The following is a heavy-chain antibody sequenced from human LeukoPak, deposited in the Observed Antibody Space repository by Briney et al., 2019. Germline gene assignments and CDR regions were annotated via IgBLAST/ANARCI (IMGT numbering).Heavy chain of an antibody. J-gene: IGHJ3*02. CDR2: IDPSDSYA. D-gene: IGHD3-22*01. V-gene: IGHV5-10-1*01. CDR3: ARTHYNDTSGYFDAFDI. Sequence: GESLRISCKGSGYSFTSYWINWVRQMPGKGLEWMGRIDPSDSYANYNPSFQGHVTISADKSISTAYLQWSSLKASDTAMYHCARTHYNDTSGYFDAFDIWGQGTMVTVSS. CDR1: GYSFTSYW.